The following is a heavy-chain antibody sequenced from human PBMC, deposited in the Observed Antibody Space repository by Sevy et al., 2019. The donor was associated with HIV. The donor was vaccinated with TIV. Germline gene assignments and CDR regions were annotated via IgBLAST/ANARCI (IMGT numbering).Heavy chain of an antibody. J-gene: IGHJ6*02. D-gene: IGHD5-12*01. CDR3: ARWNSGYPAYYYYGMDV. Sequence: ASVKVSCKASGYTFTGYYMHWVRQAPGQGLEWMGWINPNSGGTNYAQKFQGRDTMTRDTSISTAYMELSRLRSDDTAVYYCARWNSGYPAYYYYGMDVWGQGTTVTVSS. CDR2: INPNSGGT. CDR1: GYTFTGYY. V-gene: IGHV1-2*02.